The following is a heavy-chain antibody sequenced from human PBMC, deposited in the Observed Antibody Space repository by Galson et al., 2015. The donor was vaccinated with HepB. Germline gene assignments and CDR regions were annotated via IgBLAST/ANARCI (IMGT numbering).Heavy chain of an antibody. CDR1: GGSISSSSYY. CDR3: ARPDYYDSSGYGY. D-gene: IGHD3-22*01. CDR2: IYYSGST. J-gene: IGHJ4*02. V-gene: IGHV4-39*01. Sequence: SETLSLTCTVSGGSISSSSYYWGWIRQPPGKGLEWIGSIYYSGSTYYNPSLKSRVTISVDTSKNQFSLKLSSVTAADTAVYYCARPDYYDSSGYGYWGQGTLVTVSS.